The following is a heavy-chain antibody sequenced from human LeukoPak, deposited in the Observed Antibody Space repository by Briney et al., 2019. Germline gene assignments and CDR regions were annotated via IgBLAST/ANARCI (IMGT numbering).Heavy chain of an antibody. CDR1: GFTFSDYY. CDR3: ARVGKSIAARPVDY. J-gene: IGHJ4*02. CDR2: ISSSGSTI. D-gene: IGHD6-6*01. V-gene: IGHV3-11*04. Sequence: GGSLRLSCAASGFTFSDYYVSWIRQAPGKGLEWVSYISSSGSTIYYADSVKGRFTISRDNAKNTLYLQMNSLRAEDTAVYYCARVGKSIAARPVDYWGQGTLVTVSS.